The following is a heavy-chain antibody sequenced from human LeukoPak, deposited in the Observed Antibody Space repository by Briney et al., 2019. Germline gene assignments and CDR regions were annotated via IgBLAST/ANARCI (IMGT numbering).Heavy chain of an antibody. Sequence: GGSLRLSCAASGVTFSGYAMSWVRQAPGKGLEWVSAISGSGGSTYYADSVKGRFTISRDNSKNTLYLQMNSLRAEDTAVYYCAKAGSGSYGYWGQGTLVTVSS. V-gene: IGHV3-23*01. D-gene: IGHD1-26*01. CDR1: GVTFSGYA. CDR3: AKAGSGSYGY. J-gene: IGHJ4*02. CDR2: ISGSGGST.